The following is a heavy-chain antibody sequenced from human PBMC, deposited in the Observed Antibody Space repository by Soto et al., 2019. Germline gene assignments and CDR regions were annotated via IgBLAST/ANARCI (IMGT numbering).Heavy chain of an antibody. CDR1: GFTFSSYS. V-gene: IGHV3-21*01. D-gene: IGHD6-13*01. J-gene: IGHJ6*02. Sequence: GGSLRLSCAASGFTFSSYSMNWVRQAPGKGLEWVSSISSSSSYIYYADSEKGRFTISRDNAKNSLYLQMNSLRAEDTAVYYCARAALAARTEYYYYYGMDVWGQGTTVTVS. CDR3: ARAALAARTEYYYYYGMDV. CDR2: ISSSSSYI.